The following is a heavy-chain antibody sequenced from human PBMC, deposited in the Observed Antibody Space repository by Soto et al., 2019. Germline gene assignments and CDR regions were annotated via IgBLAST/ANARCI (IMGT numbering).Heavy chain of an antibody. D-gene: IGHD3-3*01. CDR1: GFTFSNYN. V-gene: IGHV3-21*01. CDR2: ISSSSSYL. J-gene: IGHJ5*02. Sequence: EVQLVESGGGLVKPGGSLRLSCAASGFTFSNYNMNWVRQAPGKGLEWVSSISSSSSYLYYADSVKGRFTISRDNAKNSLYRQMNTLRAEETAIYFWASQYDFWTGFQFDPRGQGTLVTVSS. CDR3: ASQYDFWTGFQFDP.